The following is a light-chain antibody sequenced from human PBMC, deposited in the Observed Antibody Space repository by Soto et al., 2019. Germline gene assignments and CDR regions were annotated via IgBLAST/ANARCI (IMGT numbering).Light chain of an antibody. CDR1: QSVSSN. CDR2: GAS. J-gene: IGKJ4*01. V-gene: IGKV3-15*01. CDR3: QQYHSWPPLT. Sequence: EIVMTQSPGTLSVSPGERATLSCRASQSVSSNLAWYQQKPGQAPRLLISGASTRATGIPARFSGSGSDTEFTLTISSLQSEDVAVYYCQQYHSWPPLTFGGGTKVEIK.